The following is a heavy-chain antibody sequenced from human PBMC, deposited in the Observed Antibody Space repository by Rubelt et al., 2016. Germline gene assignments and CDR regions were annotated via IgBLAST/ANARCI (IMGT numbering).Heavy chain of an antibody. J-gene: IGHJ5*02. V-gene: IGHV4-59*12. CDR2: IYYSGST. Sequence: SWIRQPPGKGLEWIGYIYYSGSTNYTPSLKSRVTISVDTSKNQFSLKLSSVTAADTAVYYCARGAYYYGSGSYYPNWFDPWGQGTLVTVSS. CDR3: ARGAYYYGSGSYYPNWFDP. D-gene: IGHD3-10*01.